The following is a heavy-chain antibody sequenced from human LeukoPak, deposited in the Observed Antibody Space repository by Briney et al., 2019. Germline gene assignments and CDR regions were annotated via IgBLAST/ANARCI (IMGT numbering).Heavy chain of an antibody. V-gene: IGHV3-23*01. J-gene: IGHJ4*02. Sequence: GGSLRLSCAASGFTFSSYAMSWVRQAPGKGLDWVSSIIDSGDSSAYADSVKGRFIISRDNSNNMLYLQMNSLRAEDTAVYYCAKDGVTTPYYFDYWGQGTLDTVSS. CDR2: IIDSGDSS. CDR1: GFTFSSYA. D-gene: IGHD4-17*01. CDR3: AKDGVTTPYYFDY.